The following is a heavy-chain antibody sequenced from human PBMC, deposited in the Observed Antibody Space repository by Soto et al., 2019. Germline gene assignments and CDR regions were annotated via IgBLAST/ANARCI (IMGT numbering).Heavy chain of an antibody. D-gene: IGHD6-13*01. V-gene: IGHV4-39*01. Sequence: SETLSLTCSVSGGSISSSAYSWDWIRQPPGKGLEWIGSISYSGSTYYNPSLNSRVTISVDPSKNQLSLKLSSVTAADTALYYCASSPSSSWYFYYYGMDVWGQGTTVTVSS. CDR1: GGSISSSAYS. J-gene: IGHJ6*02. CDR2: ISYSGST. CDR3: ASSPSSSWYFYYYGMDV.